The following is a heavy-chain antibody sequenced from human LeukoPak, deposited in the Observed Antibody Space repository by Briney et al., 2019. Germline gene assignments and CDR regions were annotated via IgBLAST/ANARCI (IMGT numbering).Heavy chain of an antibody. CDR3: ARERDGRFFDY. CDR1: GLTFRSFW. Sequence: GGSLRLSCAVSGLTFRSFWMSWVRQAPGKGLEWVANINQEGSEKYFVDSVKGRFTISRDNAKNSLHLQMNTLTAEDTAVYYCARERDGRFFDYWGQGTLVTVSS. J-gene: IGHJ4*02. V-gene: IGHV3-7*01. CDR2: INQEGSEK. D-gene: IGHD5-24*01.